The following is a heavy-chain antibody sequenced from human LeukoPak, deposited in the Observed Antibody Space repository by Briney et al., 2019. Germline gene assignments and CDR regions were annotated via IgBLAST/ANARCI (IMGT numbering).Heavy chain of an antibody. V-gene: IGHV3-9*01. Sequence: GGSLRLSCAASGFTFDDYAMHWVRQAPGKGLEWVSGISWNSGSIGYADSVKGRFTISRDNAKNSLYLQMNSLRAEDTALYYCAKDRDDYGDFDAFDIWGQGTMVTVSS. D-gene: IGHD4-17*01. CDR3: AKDRDDYGDFDAFDI. CDR2: ISWNSGSI. J-gene: IGHJ3*02. CDR1: GFTFDDYA.